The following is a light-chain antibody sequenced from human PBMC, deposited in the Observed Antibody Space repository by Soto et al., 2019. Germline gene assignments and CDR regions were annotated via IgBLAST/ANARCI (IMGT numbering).Light chain of an antibody. J-gene: IGKJ5*01. Sequence: EIVLTQSPGTLSLSPGERATLSRRASQSVSSTYLAWYQQKPGQAPRLLIYGTSSRATDIPSRFSGSGSGTEFTLTISSLQSEDFAVYYCQQYSRWPITFGQGTRLEI. CDR2: GTS. V-gene: IGKV3-20*01. CDR1: QSVSSTY. CDR3: QQYSRWPIT.